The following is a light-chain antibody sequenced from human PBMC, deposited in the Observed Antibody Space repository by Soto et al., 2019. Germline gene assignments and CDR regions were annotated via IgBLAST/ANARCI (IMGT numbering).Light chain of an antibody. CDR3: SSYRSGSTLV. CDR2: DVN. V-gene: IGLV2-14*01. CDR1: SSDVGGSNY. J-gene: IGLJ2*01. Sequence: QSALTQPASVSGSPGQSITISCTRTSSDVGGSNYVSWYQQHPGKAPKLMIYDVNNRPSGISDRFSGSKSGNTASLTISRLQAEDESDYYCSSYRSGSTLVFGGGTKLTVL.